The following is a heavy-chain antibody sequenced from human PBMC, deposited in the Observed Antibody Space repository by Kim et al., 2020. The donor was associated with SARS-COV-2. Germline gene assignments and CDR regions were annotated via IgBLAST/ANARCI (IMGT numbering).Heavy chain of an antibody. D-gene: IGHD1-1*01. CDR3: ARAQSTGTKCSIDY. CDR2: ISSSGSTI. Sequence: GGSLRLSCAASGFTFSSYEMNWVRQAPGKGLEWVSYISSSGSTIYYADSVKGRFTIFSANDKNSLYLQMNSMRAEDTAVYYCARAQSTGTKCSIDYGGQG. V-gene: IGHV3-48*03. CDR1: GFTFSSYE. J-gene: IGHJ4*02.